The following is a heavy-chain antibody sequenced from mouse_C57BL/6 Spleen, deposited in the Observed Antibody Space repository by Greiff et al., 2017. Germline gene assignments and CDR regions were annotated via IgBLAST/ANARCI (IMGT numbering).Heavy chain of an antibody. Sequence: VQLQQSGAELVRPGASVKLSCKASGYTFTDYYINWVKQRPGQGLEWIARLYPGSGNTYYNEKFKGKATLTAEKSSSTAYMQLSSLTSEDSAVYFCARSPITTVPYYYAMDYWGQGTSVTVSS. D-gene: IGHD1-1*01. CDR1: GYTFTDYY. CDR2: LYPGSGNT. CDR3: ARSPITTVPYYYAMDY. V-gene: IGHV1-76*01. J-gene: IGHJ4*01.